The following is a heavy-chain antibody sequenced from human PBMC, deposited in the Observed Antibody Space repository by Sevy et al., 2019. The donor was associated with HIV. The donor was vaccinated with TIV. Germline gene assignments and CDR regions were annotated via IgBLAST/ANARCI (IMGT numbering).Heavy chain of an antibody. Sequence: SETLSLTCTVSGGSISSSNYYWGWIRQPPGKGLEWIGTIYYSGSAYYNSSLKSRVTIFIDTSNNQFSLRLSSVTAADTAVYYCARRDYYGYSDSWGQGTLVIVSS. CDR3: ARRDYYGYSDS. CDR2: IYYSGSA. V-gene: IGHV4-39*01. J-gene: IGHJ4*02. D-gene: IGHD3-3*01. CDR1: GGSISSSNYY.